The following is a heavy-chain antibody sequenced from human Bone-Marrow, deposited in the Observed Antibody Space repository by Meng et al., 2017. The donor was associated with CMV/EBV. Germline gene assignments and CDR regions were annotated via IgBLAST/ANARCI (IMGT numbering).Heavy chain of an antibody. CDR1: GFTFSSYG. CDR3: ARRCSSSCIDY. J-gene: IGHJ4*02. D-gene: IGHD6-13*01. Sequence: SCAASGFTFSSYGMHWVRQAPGKGLEWVAVIWYDGSNKYYADSVKGRFTISRDNSKNTLYLQMNSLRAEDTAVYYCARRCSSSCIDYWGQGTLVTVSS. CDR2: IWYDGSNK. V-gene: IGHV3-33*01.